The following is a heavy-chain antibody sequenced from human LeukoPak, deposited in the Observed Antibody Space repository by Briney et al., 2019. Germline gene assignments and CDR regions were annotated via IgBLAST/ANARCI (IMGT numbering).Heavy chain of an antibody. D-gene: IGHD2-15*01. CDR2: ISSSSYI. J-gene: IGHJ4*02. V-gene: IGHV3-21*01. CDR3: ARGSADYCSGGSCPPPLADY. CDR1: GFTFSCYS. Sequence: GGSLRLSCAASGFTFSCYSMNWVRQAPGKGLEWVSSISSSSYIYYADSVKGRFTISRDNAKNSLYLQMNSLRAEDTAVYYCARGSADYCSGGSCPPPLADYWGQGTLVTVSS.